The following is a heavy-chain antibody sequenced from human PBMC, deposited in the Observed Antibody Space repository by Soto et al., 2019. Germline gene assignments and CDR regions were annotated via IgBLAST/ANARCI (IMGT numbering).Heavy chain of an antibody. J-gene: IGHJ4*02. CDR3: ASTSWFDNSGYAY. V-gene: IGHV4-30-4*01. CDR1: GDSISNDSYY. Sequence: SETLSLTCTVSGDSISNDSYYWSWIRQPPGKGLEWIGYIYYSGSTHYNPSLMRRLTISIDTSKNKFSLKLNSVTAADTDVYYCASTSWFDNSGYAYWGQGILVTVSS. D-gene: IGHD3-22*01. CDR2: IYYSGST.